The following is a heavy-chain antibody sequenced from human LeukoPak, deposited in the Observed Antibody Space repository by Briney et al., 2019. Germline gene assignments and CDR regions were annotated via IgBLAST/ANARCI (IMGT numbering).Heavy chain of an antibody. Sequence: GGSLRLSCAASGFTFSDYYMSWIRQAPGKGLEWVSYISSSGSTIYYADSVKGRFTISRDNAKNSLYLQMDSLRAEDTAVYYCAKVSPGDYGGNERDYFDYWGQGTLVTVSS. CDR3: AKVSPGDYGGNERDYFDY. D-gene: IGHD4-23*01. CDR2: ISSSGSTI. V-gene: IGHV3-11*04. CDR1: GFTFSDYY. J-gene: IGHJ4*02.